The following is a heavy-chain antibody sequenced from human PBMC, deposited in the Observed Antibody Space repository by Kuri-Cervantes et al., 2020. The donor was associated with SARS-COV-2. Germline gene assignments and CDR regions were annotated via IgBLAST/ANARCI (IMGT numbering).Heavy chain of an antibody. CDR1: GFPFSDYA. CDR3: AKAGGIEIPAATNWFDP. V-gene: IGHV3-23*01. D-gene: IGHD2-2*01. CDR2: IGGSGGNT. J-gene: IGHJ5*02. Sequence: ETMSLTCAVSGFPFSDYAMSWVRQAPGKGLEWVSGIGGSGGNTYYADSVKGRFTISRDNSKNTLYLQMTSLSAGDTAIYYCAKAGGIEIPAATNWFDPWGQGTLVTVSS.